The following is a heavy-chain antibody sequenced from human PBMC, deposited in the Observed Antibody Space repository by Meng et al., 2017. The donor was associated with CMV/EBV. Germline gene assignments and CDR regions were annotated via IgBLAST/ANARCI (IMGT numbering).Heavy chain of an antibody. V-gene: IGHV3-21*05. CDR2: ISSSSSYI. CDR3: ARGESGDLLWFGSSYPAGFDP. Sequence: GESLKISCAASGFTFSSYEMNWVRQAPGKGLEWVSYISSSSSYIYYADSVKGRFTISRDNAKNSLYLQMNSLRAEDTAVYYCARGESGDLLWFGSSYPAGFDPWGQGTLVTVSS. J-gene: IGHJ5*02. D-gene: IGHD3-10*01. CDR1: GFTFSSYE.